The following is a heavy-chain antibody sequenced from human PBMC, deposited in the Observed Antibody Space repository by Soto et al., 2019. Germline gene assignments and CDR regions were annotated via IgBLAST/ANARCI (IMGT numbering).Heavy chain of an antibody. Sequence: QVQLVESGGGVVQPGRSLRLSCAASGFTFSSYGMHWVRQAPGKGLEWVAVIWYDGSNKYYADSVKGRFTISRDNSKNTLYLQMNSLRDEDTAVYYCARDPHCSGGSCYSYFEYWGQGTLVTVSS. CDR3: ARDPHCSGGSCYSYFEY. CDR1: GFTFSSYG. V-gene: IGHV3-33*01. D-gene: IGHD2-15*01. J-gene: IGHJ4*02. CDR2: IWYDGSNK.